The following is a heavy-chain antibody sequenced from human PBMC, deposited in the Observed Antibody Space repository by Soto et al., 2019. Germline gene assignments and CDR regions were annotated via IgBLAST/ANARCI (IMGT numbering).Heavy chain of an antibody. Sequence: PEKRSVRCTVSAGSMSSSRYHWGRIRQDTGKGLESIGSIYYSGSTYYNPSLKSRVTISVDTSKNQFSLKLSSVTAADTAVYYCARRLYYDSSGFEGVGMDVWCQATTVT. CDR2: IYYSGST. D-gene: IGHD3-22*01. CDR1: AGSMSSSRYH. CDR3: ARRLYYDSSGFEGVGMDV. J-gene: IGHJ6*02. V-gene: IGHV4-39*01.